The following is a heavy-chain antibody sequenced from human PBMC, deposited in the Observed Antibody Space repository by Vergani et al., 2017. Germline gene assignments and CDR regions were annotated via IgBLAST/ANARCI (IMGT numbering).Heavy chain of an antibody. D-gene: IGHD3-10*01. Sequence: VQLQESGPGLVKPSETLSLTCTVSGGSITSSSYYWGWIRQPPGKGLEWIGNIYHSGGAYYNPSLETRVTISGDTSKNQFSLKLNSVTAADTAVYYCGRVADFYGLGSRLLDLWGQGILVTVSS. CDR3: GRVADFYGLGSRLLDL. CDR2: IYHSGGA. CDR1: GGSITSSSYY. J-gene: IGHJ5*02. V-gene: IGHV4-39*07.